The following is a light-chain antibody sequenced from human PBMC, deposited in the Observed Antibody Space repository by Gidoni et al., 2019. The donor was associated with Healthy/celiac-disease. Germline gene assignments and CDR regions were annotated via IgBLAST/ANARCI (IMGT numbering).Light chain of an antibody. CDR3: QQYGSSPFT. V-gene: IGKV3-20*01. J-gene: IGKJ3*01. CDR1: QCVSSSY. CDR2: GAS. Sequence: EIALTQSPGTLSLSPGERATLSCRASQCVSSSYLAWYQQKPGQAPRLLIYGASSRATGIPDRFSGSGSGTDFTLTISRLEPEDFAVYYCQQYGSSPFTFGPGTKVDIK.